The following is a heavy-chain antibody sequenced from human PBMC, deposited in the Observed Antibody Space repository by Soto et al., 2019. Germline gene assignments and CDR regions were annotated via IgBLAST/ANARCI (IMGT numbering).Heavy chain of an antibody. CDR1: GAAVSGGGQY. CDR2: IYYIGSP. Sequence: QLQESGPGLLKPSQTLSLTCSVSGAAVSGGGQYWNWVRQLPGKGLEWIGNIYYIGSPDYNPSLKRRVTISLDTSKNQFSLKLISVTAADTAVYYCARERVLGDGGGFDVWGQGTTVSVSS. D-gene: IGHD3-16*01. CDR3: ARERVLGDGGGFDV. J-gene: IGHJ6*02. V-gene: IGHV4-31*03.